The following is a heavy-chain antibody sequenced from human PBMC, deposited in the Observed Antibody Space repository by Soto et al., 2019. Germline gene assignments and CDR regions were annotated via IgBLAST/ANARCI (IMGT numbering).Heavy chain of an antibody. CDR3: ARQGDSYYYYGMDV. Sequence: GESLKISCKGSGYSFTSYWISWVRQMPGKGLEWMGRIDPSDSYTNYSPSLQGHVTISADKSISTAYLQWSSLKASDTAMYYCARQGDSYYYYGMDVWGQGTTVTSP. CDR2: IDPSDSYT. J-gene: IGHJ6*02. CDR1: GYSFTSYW. V-gene: IGHV5-10-1*01. D-gene: IGHD1-26*01.